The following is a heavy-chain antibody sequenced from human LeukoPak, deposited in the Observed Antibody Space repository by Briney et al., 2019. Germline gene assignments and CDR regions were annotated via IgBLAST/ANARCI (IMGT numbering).Heavy chain of an antibody. CDR1: GFTLSSYD. J-gene: IGHJ4*02. CDR3: AKEAGGGGSYYFDY. D-gene: IGHD1-26*01. V-gene: IGHV3-48*03. Sequence: PGGSLRLSCAASGFTLSSYDMNWVRQAPGKGPEWVSYISPTGSTIYYADSVKGRFTISRDNSKNTLYLQMNSLRAEDTAVYYCAKEAGGGGSYYFDYWGQGTLVTVSS. CDR2: ISPTGSTI.